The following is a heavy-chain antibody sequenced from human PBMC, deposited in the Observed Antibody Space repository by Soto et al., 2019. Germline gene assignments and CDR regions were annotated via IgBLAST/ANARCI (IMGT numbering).Heavy chain of an antibody. CDR2: ISGSGGST. V-gene: IGHV3-23*01. Sequence: EVQLLESGGGLVQPGGSLRLSCAASGFTFSSYAMSWVRQAPGKGLEWVSAISGSGGSTYYADSVKGRFTISRDNSKNTLYLQMNSLRAVDTAVYYCAKGSTLRAAAGIYYGMDVWGQGTTVTVSS. CDR3: AKGSTLRAAAGIYYGMDV. CDR1: GFTFSSYA. D-gene: IGHD6-13*01. J-gene: IGHJ6*02.